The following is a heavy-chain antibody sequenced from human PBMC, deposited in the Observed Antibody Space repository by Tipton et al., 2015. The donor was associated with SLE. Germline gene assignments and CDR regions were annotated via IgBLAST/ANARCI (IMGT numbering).Heavy chain of an antibody. CDR2: IYYSGST. Sequence: TLSLTCSVSGGSISSYYWSWIRQPPGKGLEWIGYIYYSGSTNYNPSLKSRVTISVDTSKNQFSLKLSSVTAADTAVYYCACRIAARRSSLIPFDYWGQGTLVTVSS. V-gene: IGHV4-59*12. CDR1: GGSISSYY. D-gene: IGHD6-6*01. CDR3: ACRIAARRSSLIPFDY. J-gene: IGHJ4*02.